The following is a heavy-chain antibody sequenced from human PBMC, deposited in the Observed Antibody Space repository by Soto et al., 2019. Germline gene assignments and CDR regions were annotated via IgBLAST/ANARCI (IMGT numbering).Heavy chain of an antibody. D-gene: IGHD6-19*01. CDR2: IIPMFGSP. Sequence: QVQLVQSGAEVKKAGSSVKVSCKASGDTLSTNAISWVRQAPGRGLEWMGAIIPMFGSPKYAQKFLGRVTITADNPTSTIYMEMISLTSADTAVYYCARGGFVAGLYNAMDAWGQGTTVAVSS. CDR3: ARGGFVAGLYNAMDA. V-gene: IGHV1-69*06. J-gene: IGHJ6*02. CDR1: GDTLSTNA.